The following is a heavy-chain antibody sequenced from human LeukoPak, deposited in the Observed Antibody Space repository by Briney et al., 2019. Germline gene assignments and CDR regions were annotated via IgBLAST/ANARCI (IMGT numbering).Heavy chain of an antibody. D-gene: IGHD3-10*01. CDR1: GFTFSSYG. CDR3: AKEIRPHMVRGVIRHPPASMDV. CDR2: ISGSGGST. Sequence: GGSLRLSCAASGFTFSSYGMSWVRQAPGKGLEWVSDISGSGGSTYYADSVKGRFTISRDNSKNTLYLQMNSLRAEDTAVYYCAKEIRPHMVRGVIRHPPASMDVWGKGTTVTISS. V-gene: IGHV3-23*01. J-gene: IGHJ6*03.